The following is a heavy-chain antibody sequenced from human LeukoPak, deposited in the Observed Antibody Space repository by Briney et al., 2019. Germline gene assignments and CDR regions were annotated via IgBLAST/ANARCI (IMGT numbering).Heavy chain of an antibody. CDR3: ARQTGSGLFILP. J-gene: IGHJ4*02. CDR2: ISYSGST. Sequence: TSETLSLTCTVSGGSISNYDWSWIRQPPGKGLEWIGYISYSGSTNYNPSLKSRVTILVDTSKNQFSLRLTSVTAADTAVYYCARQTGSGLFILPGGQGTLVTVSS. CDR1: GGSISNYD. V-gene: IGHV4-59*08. D-gene: IGHD3/OR15-3a*01.